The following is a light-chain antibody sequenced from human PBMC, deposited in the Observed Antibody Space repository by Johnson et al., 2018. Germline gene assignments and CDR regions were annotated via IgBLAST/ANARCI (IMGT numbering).Light chain of an antibody. Sequence: QSVLTQPPSVSAAPGQKVTISCSGSSSNIGNNYVSWYQQLPGTAPKLLIYENNKRPSGIPARFSGSKSGTSATLGITGLQTGDEADYYCGTWDSSLSAVNVFGTGTKVTVL. J-gene: IGLJ1*01. CDR3: GTWDSSLSAVNV. CDR2: ENN. CDR1: SSNIGNNY. V-gene: IGLV1-51*02.